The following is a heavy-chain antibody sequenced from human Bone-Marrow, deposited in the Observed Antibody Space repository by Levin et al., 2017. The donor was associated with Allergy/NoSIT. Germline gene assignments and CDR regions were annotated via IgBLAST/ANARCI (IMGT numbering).Heavy chain of an antibody. CDR2: INPGSGSS. D-gene: IGHD2-15*01. CDR3: AKDQSRKDSMDV. CDR1: GYIFTNHY. V-gene: IGHV1-46*01. J-gene: IGHJ6*02. Sequence: ASVKVSCKASGYIFTNHYMQWVRQAPGQGFEWMGIINPGSGSSNYAEKFKGRVILTSDPSTNTAYMELSGLRSAYTALYYCAKDQSRKDSMDVWGQGTMVIVSS.